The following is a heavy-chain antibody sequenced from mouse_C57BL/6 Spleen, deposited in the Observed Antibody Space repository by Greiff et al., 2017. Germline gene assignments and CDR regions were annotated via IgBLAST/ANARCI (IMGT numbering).Heavy chain of an antibody. CDR2: INYDGSST. CDR1: GFTFSDYY. D-gene: IGHD2-4*01. V-gene: IGHV5-16*01. J-gene: IGHJ2*01. Sequence: EVQLQESEGGLVQPGSSMKLSCTASGFTFSDYYMAWVRQVPEKGLEWVANINYDGSSTYYLDSLKSRFIISRDNAKNILYLQMSSLKSEDTATYYCARRIYYDYDGYFDYWGQGTTLTVSS. CDR3: ARRIYYDYDGYFDY.